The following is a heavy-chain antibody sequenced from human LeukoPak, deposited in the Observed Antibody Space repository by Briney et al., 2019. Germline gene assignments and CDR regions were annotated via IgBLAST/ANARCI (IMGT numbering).Heavy chain of an antibody. D-gene: IGHD6-19*01. J-gene: IGHJ4*02. Sequence: VASVKVSCKASGYXFTGYYIHWVRQAPGQGLEWMGWINPNSGGTNYAQKFQGRVTMTRNTSISTAYMELSRLRSDDTAVYYCARDLASGWFTNFDYWGQGTLVTVSS. CDR1: GYXFTGYY. V-gene: IGHV1-2*02. CDR3: ARDLASGWFTNFDY. CDR2: INPNSGGT.